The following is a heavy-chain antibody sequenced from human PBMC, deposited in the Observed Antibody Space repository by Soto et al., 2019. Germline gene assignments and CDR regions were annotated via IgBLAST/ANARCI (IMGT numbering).Heavy chain of an antibody. V-gene: IGHV3-9*01. Sequence: EVHLVESGGGLVQPGRSLRLSCAASGFTFDDYAMHWVRQAPGKGLEWVSGISWNSGSIGYAVSVKGRFTISGDNAKNSLYLQMNSLRSEATALYYCAKDMEMAASYYYYYGMYVSGQGTTVTVSS. J-gene: IGHJ6*02. D-gene: IGHD6-19*01. CDR1: GFTFDDYA. CDR2: ISWNSGSI. CDR3: AKDMEMAASYYYYYGMYV.